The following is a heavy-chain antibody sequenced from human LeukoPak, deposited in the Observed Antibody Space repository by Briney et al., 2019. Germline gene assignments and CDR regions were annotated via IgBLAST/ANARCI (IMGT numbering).Heavy chain of an antibody. CDR1: GFTFTTDA. D-gene: IGHD3-10*01. V-gene: IGHV3-23*01. CDR3: AKDILLWFGESTTYFDY. J-gene: IGHJ4*02. Sequence: GGSLRLSCAPSGFTFTTDAMSGVPQAPGKGLGRVSAINVSGGSTYYANSVKGRFTISRDNSKNTLYLQMNSLRAEDTAVYYCAKDILLWFGESTTYFDYWGQGTLVTVSS. CDR2: INVSGGST.